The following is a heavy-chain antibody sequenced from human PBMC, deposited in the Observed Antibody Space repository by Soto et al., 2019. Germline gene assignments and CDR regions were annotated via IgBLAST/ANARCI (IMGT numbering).Heavy chain of an antibody. CDR3: TTDSEIVVVVAAQSDAFDI. Sequence: PGGSLRLSCAASGFTFSNAWMNWVRQAPGKGLEWVGRIKSKTDGGTTDYAAPVKGRFTISRDDSKNTLYLQMNSLKTEDTAVYYCTTDSEIVVVVAAQSDAFDIWGQGTMVTVSS. D-gene: IGHD2-15*01. CDR1: GFTFSNAW. V-gene: IGHV3-15*07. J-gene: IGHJ3*02. CDR2: IKSKTDGGTT.